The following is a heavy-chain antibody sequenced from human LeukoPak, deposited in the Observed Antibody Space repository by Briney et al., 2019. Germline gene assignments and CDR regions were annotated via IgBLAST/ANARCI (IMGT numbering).Heavy chain of an antibody. D-gene: IGHD3-22*01. CDR1: GYSISSGYY. CDR3: ARSRRITMIVGYYYMDV. J-gene: IGHJ6*03. CDR2: INHSGST. Sequence: SETLSLTCTVSGYSISSGYYWSWIRQPPGKGLEWIGEINHSGSTNYNPSLKSRVTISVGTSKNQFSLKLSSVTAADTAVYYCARSRRITMIVGYYYMDVWGKGTTVTISS. V-gene: IGHV4-38-2*02.